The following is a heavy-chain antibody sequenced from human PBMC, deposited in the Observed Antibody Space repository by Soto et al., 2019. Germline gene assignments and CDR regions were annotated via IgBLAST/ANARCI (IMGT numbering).Heavy chain of an antibody. CDR2: IYYSGST. J-gene: IGHJ4*02. D-gene: IGHD3-22*01. Sequence: SETLSLTWPVSGGYLSSYCVSWIRQPPGKGLEWIGYIYYSGSTNYNPSLKSRVTISVDTSKNQFSLKLSSVTAADTAVYYCARLSYYDSSAKLPDYWGQGTLVTVSS. V-gene: IGHV4-59*01. CDR1: GGYLSSYC. CDR3: ARLSYYDSSAKLPDY.